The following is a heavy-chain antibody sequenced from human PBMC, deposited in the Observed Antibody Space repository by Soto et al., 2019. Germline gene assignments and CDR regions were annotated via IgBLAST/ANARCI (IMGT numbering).Heavy chain of an antibody. V-gene: IGHV1-18*01. CDR2: ISAYNGNT. J-gene: IGHJ4*02. D-gene: IGHD3-3*01. CDR1: GYTFTTYG. Sequence: QVQLVQSGAEVKKPGASVKVSCKASGYTFTTYGISRVRQAPGQGLEWMGWISAYNGNTNYAQKLQGRLTMTTDTSTSTAYMELRSLRSDDTAVYHCARDWAHNDFWSGYYHFDYWGQGTLVTVSS. CDR3: ARDWAHNDFWSGYYHFDY.